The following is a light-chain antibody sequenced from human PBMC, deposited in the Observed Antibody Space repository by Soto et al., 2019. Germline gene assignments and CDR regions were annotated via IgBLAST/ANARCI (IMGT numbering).Light chain of an antibody. V-gene: IGLV2-14*01. Sequence: QSVLTQPASVSGSPGQSITISCTGTSSDVGAYDYISWYQQHPGEVPKIMIYDVKNRPSGVSDRFSGSKSGNTASLTISGLQDEDEADYYCSSYTSINTHVFGTGTKVTVL. J-gene: IGLJ1*01. CDR1: SSDVGAYDY. CDR3: SSYTSINTHV. CDR2: DVK.